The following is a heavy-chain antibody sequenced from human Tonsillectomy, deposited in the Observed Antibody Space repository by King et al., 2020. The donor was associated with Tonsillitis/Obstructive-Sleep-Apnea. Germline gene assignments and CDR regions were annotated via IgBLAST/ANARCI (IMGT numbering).Heavy chain of an antibody. V-gene: IGHV1-3*01. CDR1: GYTFTTYA. J-gene: IGHJ6*03. CDR2: INAGNGNT. Sequence: QLVQSGAEVKKPGASVKVSCKASGYTFTTYAIHWVRQAPGQRLEWMGWINAGNGNTKYSQKFQGRVTITRDTSASTAYMELSSLRSEDTSVYYCARAGTRVSYYYYYMDVWGKGTTVTVSS. D-gene: IGHD1-7*01. CDR3: ARAGTRVSYYYYYMDV.